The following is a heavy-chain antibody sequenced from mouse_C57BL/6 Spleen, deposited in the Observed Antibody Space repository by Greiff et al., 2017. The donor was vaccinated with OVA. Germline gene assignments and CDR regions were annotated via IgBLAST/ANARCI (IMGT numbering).Heavy chain of an antibody. V-gene: IGHV1-15*01. J-gene: IGHJ4*01. Sequence: VQGVESGAELVRPGASVTLSCKASGYTFTDYEMHWVKQTPVHGLEWIGAIDPETGGTAYNQKFKGKAILTADKSSSTAYMELRSLTSEDSAVYYCTRDYDDAMDYWGQGTSVTVSS. CDR2: IDPETGGT. D-gene: IGHD2-4*01. CDR1: GYTFTDYE. CDR3: TRDYDDAMDY.